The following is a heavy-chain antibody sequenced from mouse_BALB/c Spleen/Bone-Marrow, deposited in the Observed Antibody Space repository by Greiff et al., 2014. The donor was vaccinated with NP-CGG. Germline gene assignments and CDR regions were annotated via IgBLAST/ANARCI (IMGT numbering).Heavy chain of an antibody. CDR1: GFDFSRYW. CDR3: ARNGYYGWIAY. J-gene: IGHJ3*01. D-gene: IGHD2-3*01. Sequence: VQLKESGGGPVQPGGSLKLSCAASGFDFSRYWMTWVRQAPGKGLEWIGEINPDSGTINYTPSLKDKFIISRNNAKNTLYLQMSKVRSEDTALYYCARNGYYGWIAYWGQGTLVTVSA. CDR2: INPDSGTI. V-gene: IGHV4-1*02.